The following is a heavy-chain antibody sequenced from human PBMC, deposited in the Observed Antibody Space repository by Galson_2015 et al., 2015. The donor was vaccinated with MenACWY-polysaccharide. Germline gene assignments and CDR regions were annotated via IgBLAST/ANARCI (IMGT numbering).Heavy chain of an antibody. Sequence: SVKVSCKASGYTFTGYYMHWVRQAPGQGLEWMGWINPNSGGTNYAQKFQGRVTMTRDTSISTAYMELSRLRSDDTAVYYCARSFGGRWLQSVNYWGQGTLVTVSS. CDR3: ARSFGGRWLQSVNY. CDR2: INPNSGGT. J-gene: IGHJ4*02. V-gene: IGHV1-2*02. CDR1: GYTFTGYY. D-gene: IGHD5-24*01.